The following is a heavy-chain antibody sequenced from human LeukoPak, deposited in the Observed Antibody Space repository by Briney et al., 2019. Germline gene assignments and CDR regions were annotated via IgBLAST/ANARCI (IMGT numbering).Heavy chain of an antibody. CDR3: ARDKEAMIVVATRLFDY. Sequence: ASVKVSCKASGYTFTGYYMHWVRQAPGQGLEWMGRINPNSGGTNYAQKFQGRVTMTRDTSISTAYMELSRLRSDGTAVYYCARDKEAMIVVATRLFDYWGQGTLVTVSS. D-gene: IGHD3-22*01. V-gene: IGHV1-2*06. J-gene: IGHJ4*02. CDR2: INPNSGGT. CDR1: GYTFTGYY.